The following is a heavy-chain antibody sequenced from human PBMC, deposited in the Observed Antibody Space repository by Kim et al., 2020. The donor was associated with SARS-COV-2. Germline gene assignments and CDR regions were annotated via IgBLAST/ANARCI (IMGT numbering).Heavy chain of an antibody. CDR3: ALHLVVRGVTYNWFDS. D-gene: IGHD3-10*01. J-gene: IGHJ5*01. CDR2: MFYSGST. CDR1: GGSISSSTYY. Sequence: SETLSLTCTVSGGSISSSTYYWGWIRQPPGKGLEWIGSMFYSGSTYYNPSPKSRVTISVDTSKNQFSLKLTSVTAADTAAYYCALHLVVRGVTYNWFDS. V-gene: IGHV4-39*07.